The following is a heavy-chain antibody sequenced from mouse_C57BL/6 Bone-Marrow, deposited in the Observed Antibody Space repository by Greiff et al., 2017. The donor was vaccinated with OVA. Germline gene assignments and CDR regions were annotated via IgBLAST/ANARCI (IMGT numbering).Heavy chain of an antibody. V-gene: IGHV3-1*01. Sequence: VQLQQSGPGMVKPSQSLSLTCTVTGYSITSGYDWNWIRHFPGNKLEWMGYISYSGSTNYNPSLKSRISITHDTSKNHFFLKLNSVTTEDTATYYCARYGNYLDYWGQGTTLTVSS. D-gene: IGHD2-10*02. CDR3: ARYGNYLDY. CDR2: ISYSGST. CDR1: GYSITSGYD. J-gene: IGHJ2*01.